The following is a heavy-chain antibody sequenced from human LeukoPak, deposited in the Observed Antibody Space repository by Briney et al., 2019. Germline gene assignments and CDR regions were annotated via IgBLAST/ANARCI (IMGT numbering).Heavy chain of an antibody. D-gene: IGHD6-6*01. J-gene: IGHJ4*02. V-gene: IGHV1-2*02. CDR3: ARDTSSSLFDY. Sequence: ASVKVSCKASGYTFTSYGISWVRQAPGQGLEWMGWINPNSGGTNYAQKFQGRVTMTRDTSISTAYMELSRLRSDDTAVYYCARDTSSSLFDYWGQGTLVTVSS. CDR2: INPNSGGT. CDR1: GYTFTSYG.